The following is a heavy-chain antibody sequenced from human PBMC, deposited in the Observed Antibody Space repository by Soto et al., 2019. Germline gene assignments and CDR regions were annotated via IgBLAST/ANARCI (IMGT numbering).Heavy chain of an antibody. V-gene: IGHV1-69*02. Sequence: QVQLVQSVAEVKKPGSSVKVSCKSSGGTFSSYTISWVRQAPGQGLEWMGRIIPILGIANYAQEFHGRVTITADKSTKTAYMELSSLRSEDTDVYYCASSGIVVVQAATLDGWGQGTLVTVSS. CDR1: GGTFSSYT. D-gene: IGHD2-2*01. CDR3: ASSGIVVVQAATLDG. J-gene: IGHJ4*02. CDR2: IIPILGIA.